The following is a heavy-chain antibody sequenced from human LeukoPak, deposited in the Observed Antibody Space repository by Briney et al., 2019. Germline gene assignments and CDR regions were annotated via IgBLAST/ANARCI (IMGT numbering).Heavy chain of an antibody. CDR1: GFTFSSYS. Sequence: PGGSLRLSCAASGFTFSSYSMNWVRQAPGKGLEWVAVISYDGSNKYYADSVKGRFTISRDNSKNTLYLQMNSLRAEDTAVYYCARAGSSGYFLKCWGQGTLVTVSS. CDR3: ARAGSSGYFLKC. V-gene: IGHV3-30*03. D-gene: IGHD3-9*01. CDR2: ISYDGSNK. J-gene: IGHJ4*02.